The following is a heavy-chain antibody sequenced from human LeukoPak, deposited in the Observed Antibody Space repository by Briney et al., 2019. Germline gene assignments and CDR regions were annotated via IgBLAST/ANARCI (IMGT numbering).Heavy chain of an antibody. D-gene: IGHD6-19*01. CDR3: ARRGAVAGTGDY. V-gene: IGHV3-74*01. J-gene: IGHJ4*02. CDR1: GFTFSSYW. Sequence: GGSPRLSCAASGFTFSSYWMHWVRQAPGKGLVWVSRINSDGSSTSYADSVKGRFTISRDNAKNTLYLQMNSLRAEDTAVYYCARRGAVAGTGDYWGQGTLVTVSS. CDR2: INSDGSST.